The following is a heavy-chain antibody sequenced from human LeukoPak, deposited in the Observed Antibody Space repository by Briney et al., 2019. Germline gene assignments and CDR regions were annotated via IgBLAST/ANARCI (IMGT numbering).Heavy chain of an antibody. J-gene: IGHJ5*02. CDR2: ISADAVDT. CDR1: GFTFSNHA. CDR3: AKDVWWSVS. V-gene: IGHV3-23*01. D-gene: IGHD2-8*02. Sequence: GGSLRLSCAASGFTFSNHAVTWVRQAPGKGLEWVSAISADAVDTFYAPSVKGRFTISRDKSKNTMYLQINSLRAEDTAIYYCAKDVWWSVSWGQGTLVTVSS.